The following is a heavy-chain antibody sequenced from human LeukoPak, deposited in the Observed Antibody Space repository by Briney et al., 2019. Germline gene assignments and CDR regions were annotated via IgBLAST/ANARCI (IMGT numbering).Heavy chain of an antibody. CDR1: AFTFSRYA. CDR2: ISGSGGNT. D-gene: IGHD3-10*01. V-gene: IGHV3-23*01. Sequence: GGSLTLSCAPSAFTFSRYAMSWVRQAPGKGLEWVSGISGSGGNTYYADSVKGWFTVSRDNSKNTLYLQMNSLRAEDTAVYYCAKETFYYGSGSFMGYWGQGTLVTVSS. CDR3: AKETFYYGSGSFMGY. J-gene: IGHJ4*02.